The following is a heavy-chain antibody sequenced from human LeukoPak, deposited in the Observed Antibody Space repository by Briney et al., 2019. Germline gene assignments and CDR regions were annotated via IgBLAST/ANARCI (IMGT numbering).Heavy chain of an antibody. CDR2: ISYDGGNK. Sequence: GGSLRLSCAASGFTFSSYGMHWVRQAPGKGLEWVAVISYDGGNKYYADSVKGRFTISRDNSKNTLYLQMNSLRAEDTAVYYCAKEGLLWFGESKKGNWFDPWGQGTLVTVSS. CDR1: GFTFSSYG. D-gene: IGHD3-10*01. V-gene: IGHV3-30*18. CDR3: AKEGLLWFGESKKGNWFDP. J-gene: IGHJ5*02.